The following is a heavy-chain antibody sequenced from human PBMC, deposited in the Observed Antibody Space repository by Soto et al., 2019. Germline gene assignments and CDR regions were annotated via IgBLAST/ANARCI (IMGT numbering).Heavy chain of an antibody. CDR2: IYYSGST. V-gene: IGHV4-59*08. CDR1: GGSISSYY. J-gene: IGHJ4*02. D-gene: IGHD3-9*01. Sequence: SETLSLTCTVSGGSISSYYWSWIRQPPGKGLEWIGYIYYSGSTKYNPSLKSRVTISVDTSKNQFSLTLSSVTAADTAVYYCARHTFLIGYYFDYWGRGTLVTVSS. CDR3: ARHTFLIGYYFDY.